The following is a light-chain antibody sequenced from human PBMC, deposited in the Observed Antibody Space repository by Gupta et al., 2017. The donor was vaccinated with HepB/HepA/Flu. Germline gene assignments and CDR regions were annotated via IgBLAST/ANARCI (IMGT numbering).Light chain of an antibody. CDR3: CSYRSSNTLFV. CDR1: TGDVGAYNY. Sequence: HFPLPHPPSVSGSLAKSITIPSTATTGDVGAYNYVSWYQQYPGKAPKVIIYDVSARPSGVSYRFSGSKSGNTASLTISGLQAEDEADYYCCSYRSSNTLFVFGTGTKVTVL. V-gene: IGLV2-14*03. J-gene: IGLJ1*01. CDR2: DVS.